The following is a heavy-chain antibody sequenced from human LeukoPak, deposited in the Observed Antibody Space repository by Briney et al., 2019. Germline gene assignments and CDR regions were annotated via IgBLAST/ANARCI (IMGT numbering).Heavy chain of an antibody. Sequence: SRTLSLTFALSGDGVSSNSAAWNWIRQSPSRGLEWLGSTYYRSKWYNDYAVSGKSRITINPATSKNQFSLQLNSVTPEDTAVYYCARGYYDSSGYYYGGYYYGMDVWGQGTTVTVSS. D-gene: IGHD3-22*01. V-gene: IGHV6-1*01. J-gene: IGHJ6*02. CDR1: GDGVSSNSAA. CDR2: TYYRSKWYN. CDR3: ARGYYDSSGYYYGGYYYGMDV.